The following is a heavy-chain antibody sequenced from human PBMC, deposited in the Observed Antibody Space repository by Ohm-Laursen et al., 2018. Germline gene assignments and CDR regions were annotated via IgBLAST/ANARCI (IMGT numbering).Heavy chain of an antibody. CDR1: GGSISNNNHY. CDR2: IYYTGTT. V-gene: IGHV4-39*01. Sequence: GTLSLTCTVSGGSISNNNHYWGWIRQPPGRRLEWIGTIYYTGTTYYNPSLKSRVTISVDTPKNPFSLRLSSVTAADTAVYYCASSNNWYYFDSWGQGTLVTVSS. J-gene: IGHJ4*02. D-gene: IGHD6-13*01. CDR3: ASSNNWYYFDS.